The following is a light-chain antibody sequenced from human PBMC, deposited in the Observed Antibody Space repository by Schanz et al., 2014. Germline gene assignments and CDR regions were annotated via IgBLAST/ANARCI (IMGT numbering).Light chain of an antibody. CDR2: DAS. Sequence: DIQMTQSPSTLSAAVGDRVTITCRASQSINSWLAWYQQKPGKAPKVLIYDASSLESGVPSRFSGSGSGTECTLTISRLQPDDFATYYCLQDHTYPRTFGQGTKVEIK. V-gene: IGKV1-5*01. CDR1: QSINSW. CDR3: LQDHTYPRT. J-gene: IGKJ1*01.